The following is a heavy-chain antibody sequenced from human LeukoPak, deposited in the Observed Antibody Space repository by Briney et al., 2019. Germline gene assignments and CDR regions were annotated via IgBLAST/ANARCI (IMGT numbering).Heavy chain of an antibody. V-gene: IGHV1-8*03. CDR1: GYTFTSYD. Sequence: ASVKVSCKASGYTFTSYDINWVRQATGQGLEWMGWMNPNSGNTGYAHKFQGRVTITRNTSISTAYMELSRLRSEDTAVYYCASYYYYYMDVWGKGTTVTVSS. CDR3: ASYYYYYMDV. J-gene: IGHJ6*03. CDR2: MNPNSGNT.